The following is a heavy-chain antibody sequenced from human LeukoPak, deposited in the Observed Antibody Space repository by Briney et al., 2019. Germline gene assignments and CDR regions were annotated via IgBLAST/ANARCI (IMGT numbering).Heavy chain of an antibody. D-gene: IGHD2-2*01. CDR1: GFTFSSYS. CDR2: MTRNGIMT. V-gene: IGHV3-20*04. Sequence: GSLRLSCAASGFTFSSYSMNWVRQAPGKGLEWVSSMTRNGIMTGYADSVKGRFTISRDNAKNSLYLQMNNLRVEDTAFYYCARKGYCSSTTCYGIDYWGQGTLVTVSS. J-gene: IGHJ4*02. CDR3: ARKGYCSSTTCYGIDY.